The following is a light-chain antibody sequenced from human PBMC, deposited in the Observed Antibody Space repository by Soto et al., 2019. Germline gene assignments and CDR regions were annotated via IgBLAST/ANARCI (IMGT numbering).Light chain of an antibody. Sequence: QSALTQPGSVSGSPGQSITISCSGTSSDIGSYNLVSWYQQHPGKAPKVIIFECSRLPSGVSSRFSGSKSGNTASLTISGLRPEDEADYYCSSYAGSNILVVFGGGTQLTVL. J-gene: IGLJ2*01. CDR1: SSDIGSYNL. V-gene: IGLV2-23*01. CDR3: SSYAGSNILVV. CDR2: ECS.